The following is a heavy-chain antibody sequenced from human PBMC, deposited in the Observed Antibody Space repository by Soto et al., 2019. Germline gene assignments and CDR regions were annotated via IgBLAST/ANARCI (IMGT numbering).Heavy chain of an antibody. CDR3: ARGIKNYYGVDV. CDR1: GFTFTSYW. Sequence: EVQLVESGGDLVQPGGSLRLSCAASGFTFTSYWMHWVRQAPGKGLVWVSRINSDRTTTNYAESVTGRFTISRDNAKNTVYLQMNSLRAEDTAVYYCARGIKNYYGVDVWGQGTTVTVSS. CDR2: INSDRTTT. V-gene: IGHV3-74*01. J-gene: IGHJ6*02.